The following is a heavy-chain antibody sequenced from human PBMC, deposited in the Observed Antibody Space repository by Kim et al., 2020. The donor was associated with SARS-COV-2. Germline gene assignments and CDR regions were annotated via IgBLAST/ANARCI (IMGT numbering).Heavy chain of an antibody. V-gene: IGHV4-59*01. CDR2: IYYSGST. J-gene: IGHJ1*01. CDR3: ARGGVAAAGIYFQH. Sequence: SETLSFTCTVSGGSISSYYWSWIRQPPGKGLEWIGYIYYSGSTNYNPSLKSRVTISVDTSKNQFSLKLSSVTAADTAVYYCARGGVAAAGIYFQHWGQGTLVTVSS. D-gene: IGHD6-13*01. CDR1: GGSISSYY.